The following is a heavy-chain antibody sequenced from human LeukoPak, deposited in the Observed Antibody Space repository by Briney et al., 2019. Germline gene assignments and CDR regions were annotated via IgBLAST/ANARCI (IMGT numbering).Heavy chain of an antibody. Sequence: TAGGSLRLSCAASGFTFSSYSMSWVRQAPGKGLEWVSSISSSSSYIYYADSVKGRFTISRDNAKNSLYLQMNSLRAEDTAVYYCARDTFDIVVVPAAIDYWGQGTLVTVSS. V-gene: IGHV3-21*01. CDR2: ISSSSSYI. CDR1: GFTFSSYS. CDR3: ARDTFDIVVVPAAIDY. D-gene: IGHD2-2*01. J-gene: IGHJ4*02.